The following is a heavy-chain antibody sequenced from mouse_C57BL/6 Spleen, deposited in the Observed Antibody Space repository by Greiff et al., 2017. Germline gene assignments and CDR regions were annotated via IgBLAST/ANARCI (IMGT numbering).Heavy chain of an antibody. J-gene: IGHJ1*03. CDR3: ASMVTPWYFDV. CDR1: GYTFNSYW. D-gene: IGHD2-3*01. Sequence: QVQLQPPGAELVKPGASVKMSCKASGYTFNSYWITWVKQRPGPGLAWIGDIYPGRGSTNYNEKFKSKATLTVDTSASTAYMQLSSRTSEDSSVYYCASMVTPWYFDVWGTGTTVTVSS. V-gene: IGHV1-55*01. CDR2: IYPGRGST.